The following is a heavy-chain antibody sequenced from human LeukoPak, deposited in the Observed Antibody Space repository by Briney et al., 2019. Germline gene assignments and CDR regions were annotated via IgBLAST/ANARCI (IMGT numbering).Heavy chain of an antibody. J-gene: IGHJ5*02. CDR2: IYSGGST. CDR3: ASRATVTTDRFWFDP. CDR1: GFTVSSNY. Sequence: GGSLRLSCAASGFTVSSNYMSWVRQAPGKGLKWVSVIYSGGSTYYADSVKGRFTISRDNSKNTLYLQMNSLRAEDTAVYYCASRATVTTDRFWFDPWGQGTLVTVSS. D-gene: IGHD4-11*01. V-gene: IGHV3-53*01.